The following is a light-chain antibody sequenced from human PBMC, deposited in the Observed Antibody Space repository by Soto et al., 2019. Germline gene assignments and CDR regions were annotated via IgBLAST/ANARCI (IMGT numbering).Light chain of an antibody. CDR1: QSLLYSSNNKTY. V-gene: IGKV4-1*01. J-gene: IGKJ2*01. Sequence: DIVMTQSPDSLTVSLGERATINCKSSQSLLYSSNNKTYLAWYKHRPGQSPKMLIFWASARESGVPDRFAGSGSETDFTLTISSLQAEDAAISYCQQYYSDFFTFGQGTRLEIK. CDR2: WAS. CDR3: QQYYSDFFT.